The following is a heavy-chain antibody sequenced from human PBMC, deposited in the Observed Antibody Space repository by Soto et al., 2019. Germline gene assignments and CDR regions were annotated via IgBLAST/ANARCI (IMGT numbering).Heavy chain of an antibody. V-gene: IGHV3-53*01. Sequence: GGSLRLSCAASGFTVSSNYMSWVRQAPGKGLEWVSVIYSGGSTYYADSVKGRFTISRDNSKNTLYLQMNSLRDEDTAVYYCARDSRDPDTAMGKDVWGQGTTVTVSS. CDR1: GFTVSSNY. CDR3: ARDSRDPDTAMGKDV. D-gene: IGHD5-18*01. J-gene: IGHJ6*02. CDR2: IYSGGST.